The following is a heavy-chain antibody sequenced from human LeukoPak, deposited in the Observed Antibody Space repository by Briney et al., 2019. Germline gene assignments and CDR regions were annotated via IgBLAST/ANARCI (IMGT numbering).Heavy chain of an antibody. CDR2: INHSGST. J-gene: IGHJ4*02. Sequence: SETLSLTCAVYGGSFSGYYWSWIRQPPGKGLECIGEINHSGSTNYNPSLKSRVTISVDTSKNQFSLKLSSVTAADTAVYYCARGERITIFGVVIRPRYYFDYWGQGTLVTVSS. V-gene: IGHV4-34*01. CDR3: ARGERITIFGVVIRPRYYFDY. D-gene: IGHD3-3*01. CDR1: GGSFSGYY.